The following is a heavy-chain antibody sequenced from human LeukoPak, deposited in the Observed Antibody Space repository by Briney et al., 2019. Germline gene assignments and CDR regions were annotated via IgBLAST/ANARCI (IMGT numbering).Heavy chain of an antibody. J-gene: IGHJ3*02. V-gene: IGHV4-59*11. CDR2: SSYIGST. CDR3: ARDLVTVTKGFDI. Sequence: SETLSLTCAVSDHSFSSHYWTWMRQPPGKGLVWIGYSSYIGSTNYNPSLKSRVTISIDTSKNQFSLKLSSVPAADTAVYYCARDLVTVTKGFDIWGQGTMVSVSS. D-gene: IGHD4-17*01. CDR1: DHSFSSHY.